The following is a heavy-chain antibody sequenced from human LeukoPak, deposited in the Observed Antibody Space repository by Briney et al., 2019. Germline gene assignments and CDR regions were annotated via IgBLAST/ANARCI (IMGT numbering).Heavy chain of an antibody. V-gene: IGHV3-23*01. D-gene: IGHD3-22*01. CDR2: ISSSGGST. Sequence: PGGSLRLSCAASGFTFSSYGMSWVRQAPGKGLEWVSTISSSGGSTYYADSVRGRFTISRDNSKNTLYLQMNSLRVEDTAVYYCAKDRGSGYYPIDYWGQGTLVTVSS. CDR1: GFTFSSYG. CDR3: AKDRGSGYYPIDY. J-gene: IGHJ4*02.